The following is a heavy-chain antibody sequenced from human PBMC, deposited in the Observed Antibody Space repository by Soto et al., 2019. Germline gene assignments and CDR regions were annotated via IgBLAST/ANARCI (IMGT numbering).Heavy chain of an antibody. Sequence: PGGSLRLSCAASGFTFSSYGMHWVRQAPGKGLEWVAVISYDGSNKYYADSVKGRFTISRDNSKNTLYLQMNSLRAEDTAVYYCAKDPRITDIVLVPAVAYFQHWGQGTLVTVSS. J-gene: IGHJ1*01. D-gene: IGHD2-2*01. CDR3: AKDPRITDIVLVPAVAYFQH. CDR2: ISYDGSNK. CDR1: GFTFSSYG. V-gene: IGHV3-30*18.